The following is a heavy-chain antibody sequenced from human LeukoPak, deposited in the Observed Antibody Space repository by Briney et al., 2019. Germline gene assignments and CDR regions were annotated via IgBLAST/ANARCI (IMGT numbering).Heavy chain of an antibody. Sequence: SETLSLTCTVSGYSISSSYYWGWIRQPPGKGLEWIGSIYYSGSTYYNPSLKSRVTISVDTSKNQFSLKLSSVTAADTAVYYCASLFRRTKFDYWGQGTLVTVSS. CDR3: ASLFRRTKFDY. V-gene: IGHV4-38-2*02. D-gene: IGHD2-8*01. CDR1: GYSISSSYY. CDR2: IYYSGST. J-gene: IGHJ4*02.